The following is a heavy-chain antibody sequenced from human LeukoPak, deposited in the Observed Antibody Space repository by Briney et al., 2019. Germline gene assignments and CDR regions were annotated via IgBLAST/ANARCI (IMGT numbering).Heavy chain of an antibody. V-gene: IGHV1-2*02. D-gene: IGHD3-10*01. CDR3: AREPSGSGGYDY. J-gene: IGHJ4*02. CDR1: GFTFSGYY. Sequence: ASVKVSCKASGFTFSGYYMHWVRQAPGRGVEWMAWISPNSGGTNYVQKFQGRVTVTRDTSISTDYMEISGLTSDDTALYYCAREPSGSGGYDYWGQGTLVTVSS. CDR2: ISPNSGGT.